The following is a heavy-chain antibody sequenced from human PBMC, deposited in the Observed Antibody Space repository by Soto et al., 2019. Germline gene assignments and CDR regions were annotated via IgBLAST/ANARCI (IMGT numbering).Heavy chain of an antibody. CDR2: IYYSGST. V-gene: IGHV4-59*01. CDR3: ARVARAVAGIQYNWFDP. D-gene: IGHD6-19*01. J-gene: IGHJ5*02. Sequence: SETLSLTCTVSGGSISSYYWSWIRQPPGKGLEWIGYIYYSGSTNYNPSLKSRVTISVDTSKNQFSLKLSSVTAADTAVYYCARVARAVAGIQYNWFDPWGQGTLVTVSS. CDR1: GGSISSYY.